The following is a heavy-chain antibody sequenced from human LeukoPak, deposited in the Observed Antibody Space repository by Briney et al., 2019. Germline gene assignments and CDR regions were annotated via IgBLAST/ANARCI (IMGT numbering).Heavy chain of an antibody. CDR3: AREGFGTIFGVVIYAFDI. CDR1: GGSISSYY. V-gene: IGHV4-59*01. J-gene: IGHJ3*02. CDR2: IYYSGST. D-gene: IGHD3-3*01. Sequence: SETLSLTCTVSGGSISSYYWSWIRQPPGKGLEWIGYIYYSGSTNSNPSLKSRVTISVDTSKNQFSLKLSSVTAADTAVYYCAREGFGTIFGVVIYAFDIWGQGTMVTVSS.